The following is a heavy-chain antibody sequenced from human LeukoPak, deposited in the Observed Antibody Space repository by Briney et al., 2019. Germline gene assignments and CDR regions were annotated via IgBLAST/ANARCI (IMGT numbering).Heavy chain of an antibody. CDR2: IYYSGST. J-gene: IGHJ6*03. Sequence: PSETLSLTCTVSGGSISSYYWGWIRQPPGKGLEWIGYIYYSGSTNYNPSLKSRVTISVDTSKNQFSLKLSSVTAADTAVYYCARAPVTTEDYYYYYMDVWGKGTTVTVSS. CDR1: GGSISSYY. CDR3: ARAPVTTEDYYYYYMDV. V-gene: IGHV4-59*01. D-gene: IGHD4-11*01.